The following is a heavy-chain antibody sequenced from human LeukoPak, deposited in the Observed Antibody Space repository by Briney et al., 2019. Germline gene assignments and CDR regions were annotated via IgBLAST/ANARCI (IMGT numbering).Heavy chain of an antibody. J-gene: IGHJ5*02. CDR3: ARVLKYYDNLFDP. CDR2: IYYSGST. V-gene: IGHV4-30-4*08. Sequence: SETLSLTCTVSGGSISSGDYYWSWIRRPPGKGLEWIGYIYYSGSTYYNPSLKSRVTISVDTSKSQFSLKLSSVTAADTAVYYCARVLKYYDNLFDPWGQGTLVTVSS. CDR1: GGSISSGDYY. D-gene: IGHD3-22*01.